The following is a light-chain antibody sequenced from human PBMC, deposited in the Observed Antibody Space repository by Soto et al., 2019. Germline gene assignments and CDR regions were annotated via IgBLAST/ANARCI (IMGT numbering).Light chain of an antibody. Sequence: EIVMTQSPATLSVSPGERATLSCRASQSVSSNLAWYQQKPGQAPRLLIYGVSTRATGIPARFSAGGSGKEFTLTINSLQSEDFAVYYCQQYNNWLGFGQGTKVEIK. V-gene: IGKV3-15*01. CDR1: QSVSSN. CDR2: GVS. J-gene: IGKJ1*01. CDR3: QQYNNWLG.